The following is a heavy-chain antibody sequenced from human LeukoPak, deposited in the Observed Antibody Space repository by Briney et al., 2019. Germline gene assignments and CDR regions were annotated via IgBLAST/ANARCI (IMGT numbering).Heavy chain of an antibody. J-gene: IGHJ4*02. CDR1: GFTFSSYA. Sequence: PGGSLRLSCAASGFTFSSYAMHWVRQAPGKGLEWVAVISYDGSNKYYADSVKGRFTISRDNSKNTLYLQMNSLRAEDTAVYYCARDAKDSEYYYDSSGYYSPPFDWSQGTLVTVSS. CDR3: ARDAKDSEYYYDSSGYYSPPFD. CDR2: ISYDGSNK. D-gene: IGHD3-22*01. V-gene: IGHV3-30*04.